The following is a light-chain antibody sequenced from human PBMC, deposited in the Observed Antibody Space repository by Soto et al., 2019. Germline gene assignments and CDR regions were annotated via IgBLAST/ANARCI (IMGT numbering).Light chain of an antibody. CDR3: NSYTTSSTYV. V-gene: IGLV2-14*03. Sequence: QSALAQPASVSGSPGQSIAISCTGTSTDVGNYNYVSWYQQHPGRAPQLMIYDVSNRPSGVSDRFSGSKSGNTASLTISGLQPEDEADYYSNSYTTSSTYVFGTGTKVTVL. CDR2: DVS. J-gene: IGLJ1*01. CDR1: STDVGNYNY.